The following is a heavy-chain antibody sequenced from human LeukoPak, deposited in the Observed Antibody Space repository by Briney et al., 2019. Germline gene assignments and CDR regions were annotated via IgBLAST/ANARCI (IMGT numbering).Heavy chain of an antibody. D-gene: IGHD6-6*01. CDR1: GFTFSSYG. CDR3: AKEIEYSSSS. CDR2: ISYDGSNK. Sequence: AGGSLRLSCAASGFTFSSYGMHWVRQAPGKGLEWVAVISYDGSNKYYADSVKGRFTISRDNSKNTLYLQMNSLRAEDTAVYYCAKEIEYSSSSWGQGTLVTVSS. V-gene: IGHV3-30*18. J-gene: IGHJ5*02.